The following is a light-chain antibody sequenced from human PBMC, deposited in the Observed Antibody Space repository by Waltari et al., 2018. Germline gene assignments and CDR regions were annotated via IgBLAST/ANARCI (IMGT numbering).Light chain of an antibody. CDR3: SSYTSSSSPVV. J-gene: IGLJ2*01. V-gene: IGLV2-14*01. Sequence: QSALTQPASVSGSPGQSITISCTGTSSDVGGYNHVSWYQPHPGKAPKPIIYEVSNRPSGVSNRFSGSKSGNTASLTISGLQAEDEADYYCSSYTSSSSPVVFGGGTKLTVL. CDR2: EVS. CDR1: SSDVGGYNH.